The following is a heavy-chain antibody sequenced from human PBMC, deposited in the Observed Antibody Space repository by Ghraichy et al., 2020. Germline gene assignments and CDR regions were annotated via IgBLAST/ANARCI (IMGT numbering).Heavy chain of an antibody. CDR1: DGSISSGDYY. CDR2: IYYSGST. CDR3: AREVMVTAIRIYYYGMDV. Sequence: SETLSLTCTVSDGSISSGDYYWSWIRQPPGKGLEWIGYIYYSGSTYYNPSRKSRVTISVDTSKNQFSLKLSSVTAADTAVYYCAREVMVTAIRIYYYGMDVWGQGTTVTVSS. D-gene: IGHD2-21*02. J-gene: IGHJ6*02. V-gene: IGHV4-30-4*01.